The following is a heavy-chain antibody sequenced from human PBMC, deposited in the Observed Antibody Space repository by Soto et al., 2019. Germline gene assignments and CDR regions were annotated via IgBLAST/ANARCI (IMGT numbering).Heavy chain of an antibody. CDR3: ARHSYYSNPLRFDP. Sequence: PSDTLSLTCTVSGGSITGYYWSWIRQPPGKGPEWIGNIHYSGSTNYNPSLKSRVTISVDTSKNQFSLRLSSVTAAETAVYYCARHSYYSNPLRFDPWGQGTLVTVSS. CDR2: IHYSGST. V-gene: IGHV4-59*08. J-gene: IGHJ5*02. CDR1: GGSITGYY. D-gene: IGHD4-4*01.